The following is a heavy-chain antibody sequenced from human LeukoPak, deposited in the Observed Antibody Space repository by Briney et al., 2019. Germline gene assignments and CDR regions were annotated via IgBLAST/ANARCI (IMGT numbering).Heavy chain of an antibody. Sequence: VGSLRLSCAASGFTFSNAYMNWVRQAPGKGLEWVGRIKPKTDGETTEYAAPVKGRFSISRDDSKNMLYLQMNSLKTEDTAVYYCITPLPYSAQGGQGTLVTVSS. CDR1: GFTFSNAY. CDR2: IKPKTDGETT. J-gene: IGHJ4*02. V-gene: IGHV3-15*07. D-gene: IGHD2-21*01. CDR3: ITPLPYSAQ.